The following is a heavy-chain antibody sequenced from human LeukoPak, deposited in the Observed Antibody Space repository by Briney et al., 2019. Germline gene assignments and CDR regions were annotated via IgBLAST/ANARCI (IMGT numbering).Heavy chain of an antibody. CDR2: ISGSGGST. V-gene: IGHV3-23*01. CDR3: AKVEGRGYSLWGNYYYYYMDV. Sequence: GGSLRLSCAASGFTFSSYAMSWVRQAPGKGLEWVSAISGSGGSTYYADSVKGRFTISRDNSKNTLYLQMNGLRAEDTAVYYCAKVEGRGYSLWGNYYYYYMDVWGKGTTVTVSS. D-gene: IGHD5-18*01. CDR1: GFTFSSYA. J-gene: IGHJ6*03.